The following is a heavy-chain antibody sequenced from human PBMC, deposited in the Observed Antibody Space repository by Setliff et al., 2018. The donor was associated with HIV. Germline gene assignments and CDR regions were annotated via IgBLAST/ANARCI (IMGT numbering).Heavy chain of an antibody. CDR3: AKDQSSAGYYFDS. D-gene: IGHD6-25*01. CDR2: ISYDVSNN. CDR1: GFTFSSFA. V-gene: IGHV3-30-3*01. J-gene: IGHJ4*02. Sequence: HPGGSLRLSCAASGFTFSSFAMHWVRQAPGKGLEWVAVISYDVSNNFFADSVKGRFTISRDNSKDTLYLQMNSLRAEDTAVYYCAKDQSSAGYYFDSWGQGTLVTVSS.